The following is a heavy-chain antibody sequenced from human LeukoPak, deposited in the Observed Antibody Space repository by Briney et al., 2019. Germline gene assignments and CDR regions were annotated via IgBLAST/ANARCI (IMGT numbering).Heavy chain of an antibody. V-gene: IGHV3-11*06. D-gene: IGHD4-17*01. CDR2: ISSSSSYT. J-gene: IGHJ4*02. CDR1: GFTFSDYY. Sequence: GGSLRLSCAASGFTFSDYYMSWIRQAPGKGLEWVSYISSSSSYTNYADSVKGRFTISRDNAKNSLYLQMNSLRAEDTAVYYCASLLTVTTGYWGQGTLVTVSS. CDR3: ASLLTVTTGY.